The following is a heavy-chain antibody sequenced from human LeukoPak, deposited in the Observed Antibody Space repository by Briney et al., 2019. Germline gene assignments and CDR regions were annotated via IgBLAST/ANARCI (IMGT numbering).Heavy chain of an antibody. J-gene: IGHJ6*03. CDR2: IYTSGST. CDR1: GGSISSGSYY. CDR3: AREGGDTAMVYYYYYYMDV. Sequence: NPSQTLSLTCTVSGGSISSGSYYWSWIRQPAGKGLEWIGRIYTSGSTNYNPSLKSRVTISVDTSKNQFSLKLSSVTAADTAVYYCAREGGDTAMVYYYYYYMDVWGKGTTVTVSS. V-gene: IGHV4-61*02. D-gene: IGHD5-18*01.